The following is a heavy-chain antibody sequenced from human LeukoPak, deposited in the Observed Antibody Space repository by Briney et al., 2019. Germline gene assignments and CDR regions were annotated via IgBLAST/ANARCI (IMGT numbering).Heavy chain of an antibody. V-gene: IGHV3-7*01. CDR3: ARRSHHYYGSGSYYSLPSDY. Sequence: GGSLRLSCAASGFTFSSYWMSWVRQAPGKGLEWVANIKQDGSEKYYVDSVKGRFTISGDNAKNSLYLQMNSLRAEDTAVYYCARRSHHYYGSGSYYSLPSDYWGQGTLVTVSS. CDR2: IKQDGSEK. CDR1: GFTFSSYW. D-gene: IGHD3-10*01. J-gene: IGHJ4*02.